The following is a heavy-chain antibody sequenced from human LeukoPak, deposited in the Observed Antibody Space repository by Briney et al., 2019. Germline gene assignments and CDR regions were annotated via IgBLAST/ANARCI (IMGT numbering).Heavy chain of an antibody. CDR3: ARGRYYGSGSDFDY. V-gene: IGHV4-38-2*01. J-gene: IGHJ4*02. Sequence: PSETLSLTCAVSGYSISSGYYWGWIRQPPGKGLEWIGEINHSGSTNYNPSLKSRVTISVDTSKNQFSLKLSSVTAADTAVYYCARGRYYGSGSDFDYWGQGTLVTVSS. CDR1: GYSISSGYY. D-gene: IGHD3-10*01. CDR2: INHSGST.